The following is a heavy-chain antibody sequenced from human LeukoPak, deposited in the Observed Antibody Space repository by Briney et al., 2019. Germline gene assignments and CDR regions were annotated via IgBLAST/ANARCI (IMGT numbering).Heavy chain of an antibody. D-gene: IGHD2-2*01. V-gene: IGHV4-39*07. CDR1: GGSISSSSYY. J-gene: IGHJ4*02. Sequence: PSETLSLTCTVSGGSISSSSYYWGWIRQPPGKGLEWIGSIYYSGSTYYNPSLKSRVTMSVDTSKNQFSLKLSSVTAADTAVYYCARVGAAAPLDYWGQGTLVTVSS. CDR3: ARVGAAAPLDY. CDR2: IYYSGST.